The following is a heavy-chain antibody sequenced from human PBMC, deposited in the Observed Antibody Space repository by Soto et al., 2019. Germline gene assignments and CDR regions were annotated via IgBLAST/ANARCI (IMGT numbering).Heavy chain of an antibody. V-gene: IGHV3-23*01. CDR1: GFTFSSYA. Sequence: EVQLLESGGGLVQPGGSLRLSCAASGFTFSSYAMSWVRQAPGKGLEWVSAISGSGGSTYYADSVKGRFTIYRDNSKNPLYLQKHSLRAADTAVYYCATAVGTYYDSSGYYLFDYWGQGTLGTVSS. D-gene: IGHD3-22*01. CDR2: ISGSGGST. J-gene: IGHJ4*02. CDR3: ATAVGTYYDSSGYYLFDY.